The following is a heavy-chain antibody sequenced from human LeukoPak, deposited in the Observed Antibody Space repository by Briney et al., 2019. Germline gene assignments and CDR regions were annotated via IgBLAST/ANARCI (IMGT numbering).Heavy chain of an antibody. CDR2: IYYSGST. J-gene: IGHJ4*02. CDR3: ARHRVELAGSFFDY. CDR1: GGSISSDDHY. V-gene: IGHV4-30-4*01. D-gene: IGHD6-19*01. Sequence: SETLSLTCTVSGGSISSDDHYWNWIRQPPGKGLEWIGYIYYSGSTSYSPSLKSRVSMSLDTSKNQFSLKLSSVIAADTATYYCARHRVELAGSFFDYWGQGTLVAVSS.